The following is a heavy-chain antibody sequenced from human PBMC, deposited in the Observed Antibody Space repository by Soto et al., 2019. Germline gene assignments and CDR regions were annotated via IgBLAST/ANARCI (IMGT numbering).Heavy chain of an antibody. Sequence: GGSLRLSCAASGFTFTTYAMSWVRQAPGKGLEWVSAISGSGGSTYYADSVKGRFTISRDNSKNTLYLQMNSLRAEDTAVYYCARDQLYYNDISGRPLNAFDVWGQGTMVTVSS. D-gene: IGHD3-22*01. J-gene: IGHJ3*01. V-gene: IGHV3-23*01. CDR2: ISGSGGST. CDR1: GFTFTTYA. CDR3: ARDQLYYNDISGRPLNAFDV.